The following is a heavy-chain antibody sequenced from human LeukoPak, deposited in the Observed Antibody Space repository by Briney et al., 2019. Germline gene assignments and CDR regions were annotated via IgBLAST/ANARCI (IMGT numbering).Heavy chain of an antibody. CDR1: GGSISSGGYS. CDR2: IYHSGST. J-gene: IGHJ3*02. V-gene: IGHV4-30-2*01. D-gene: IGHD3-22*01. CDR3: ARGEVRYYYDSGGYYPDAFDI. Sequence: SSQTLSLTCAVSGGSISSGGYSWSWIRQPPGKGLEWIGYIYHSGSTYYNPSLKSRVTISVDRSKNQFSLKLSSVTAADTAVYYCARGEVRYYYDSGGYYPDAFDIWGQGTMVTVSS.